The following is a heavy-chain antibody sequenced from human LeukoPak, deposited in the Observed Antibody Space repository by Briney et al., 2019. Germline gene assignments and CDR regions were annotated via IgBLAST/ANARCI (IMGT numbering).Heavy chain of an antibody. CDR3: ARARIRFWSGYHRPNAFDI. D-gene: IGHD3-3*01. V-gene: IGHV4-34*01. CDR1: GGSFSGYY. Sequence: KPSETLSLTCAVYGGSFSGYYWSWIRQPPGKGLEWIGEINHSGSTNYNPSLKSRVTISVDTSKNQFSLKLSSVTAADTAVYYCARARIRFWSGYHRPNAFDIWGQGTMVTVSS. J-gene: IGHJ3*02. CDR2: INHSGST.